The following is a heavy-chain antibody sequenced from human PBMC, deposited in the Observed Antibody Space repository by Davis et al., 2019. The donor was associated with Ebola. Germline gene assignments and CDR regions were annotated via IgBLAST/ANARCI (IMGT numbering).Heavy chain of an antibody. CDR1: GFTLNSYW. J-gene: IGHJ4*02. D-gene: IGHD1-26*01. Sequence: SLKISCAASGFTLNSYWMHWVRQAPGKGLEWVSGISWNSGSIGYADSVKGRFTISRDNAKNSLFLQMNSLRDDDTAVYYCAREGELWITFPDYWGQGILVTVTS. V-gene: IGHV3-9*01. CDR2: ISWNSGSI. CDR3: AREGELWITFPDY.